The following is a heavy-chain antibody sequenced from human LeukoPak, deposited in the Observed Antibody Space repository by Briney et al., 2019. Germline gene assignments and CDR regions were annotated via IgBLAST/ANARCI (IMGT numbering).Heavy chain of an antibody. Sequence: SSETLSLTCTVSGGSISSYYWSWIRQPPGKGLEWIGYIYYSGSTNYNPSLKSRVTISVDTSKNQFSLKLSSVTAADTAVYYCAGISSGWYLGYWGQGTLVTVSS. CDR3: AGISSGWYLGY. CDR2: IYYSGST. J-gene: IGHJ4*02. D-gene: IGHD6-19*01. CDR1: GGSISSYY. V-gene: IGHV4-59*01.